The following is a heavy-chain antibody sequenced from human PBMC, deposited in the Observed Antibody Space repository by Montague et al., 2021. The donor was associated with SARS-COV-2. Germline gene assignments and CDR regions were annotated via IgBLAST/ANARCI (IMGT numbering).Heavy chain of an antibody. D-gene: IGHD1-26*01. V-gene: IGHV3-21*01. Sequence: SLRLSCAASGFNFTNYNINWVRQPPGTGLEWVSSISGSGFGGPYIYYPDPVKGRFTISRDNAKNSVYLQVNSLRAEDTALYYCARKGSGRSDLAYWGQGTLVTVSS. CDR1: GFNFTNYN. CDR2: ISGSGFGGPYI. J-gene: IGHJ4*02. CDR3: ARKGSGRSDLAY.